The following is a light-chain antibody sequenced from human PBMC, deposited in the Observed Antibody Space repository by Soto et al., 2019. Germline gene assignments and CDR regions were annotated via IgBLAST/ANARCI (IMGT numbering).Light chain of an antibody. CDR1: QSISSY. J-gene: IGKJ4*01. CDR3: QQSYNAPAALT. Sequence: DIQMTQSPSSLSASVGDRVTITCRASQSISSYLNWFQQKPGKAPKLLIYAASSLQSGVPSRFSGSGSGTDFTLTISSLQPEDCATYYCQQSYNAPAALTFGGGTKVEIK. V-gene: IGKV1-39*01. CDR2: AAS.